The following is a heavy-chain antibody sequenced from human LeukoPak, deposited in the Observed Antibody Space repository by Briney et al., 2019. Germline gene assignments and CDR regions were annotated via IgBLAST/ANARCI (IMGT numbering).Heavy chain of an antibody. CDR3: ARRDGNDAFDI. CDR2: IYYSGST. V-gene: IGHV4-59*01. CDR1: GGSISSYY. Sequence: PSETLSLTXTVSGGSISSYYWSWIRQPPGKGLEWIGYIYYSGSTNYNPSLKSRVTISVDTSKNQFSLKLSSVTAADTAVYYCARRDGNDAFDIWGQGTMVTVSS. J-gene: IGHJ3*02. D-gene: IGHD5-24*01.